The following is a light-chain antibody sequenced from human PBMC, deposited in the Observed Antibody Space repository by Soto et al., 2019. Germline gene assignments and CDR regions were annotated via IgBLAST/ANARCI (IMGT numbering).Light chain of an antibody. J-gene: IGLJ1*01. CDR2: EVN. V-gene: IGLV2-14*01. Sequence: QATLTQPASVSGSPGQAITISCTGTSSDVGGYNYVSWYQQHPGKAPKLMIYEVNNRPSGISNRFSGSKSGNTASLTISALQAEDEADYYCNSYTSSTPYVFGTGTKVTVL. CDR1: SSDVGGYNY. CDR3: NSYTSSTPYV.